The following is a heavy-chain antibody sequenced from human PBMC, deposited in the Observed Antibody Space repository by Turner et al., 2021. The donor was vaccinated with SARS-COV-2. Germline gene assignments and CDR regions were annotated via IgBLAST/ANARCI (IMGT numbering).Heavy chain of an antibody. J-gene: IGHJ6*02. Sequence: QVQLAQSGAPVTNPGSSVTFSCKASGGPFSSYAISWVRQAPGQGLEWMGGIIPIFGTANYAQKYQGRVTITANESTSTANMELSSLRSEDTAAYYCASDGSRSYAYYYYGIDVWGQGTTVTVSS. CDR3: ASDGSRSYAYYYYGIDV. CDR1: GGPFSSYA. CDR2: IIPIFGTA. V-gene: IGHV1-69*01. D-gene: IGHD1-26*01.